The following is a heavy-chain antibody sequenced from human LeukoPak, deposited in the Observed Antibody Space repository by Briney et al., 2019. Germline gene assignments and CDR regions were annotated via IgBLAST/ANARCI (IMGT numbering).Heavy chain of an antibody. CDR1: GFTFGDYD. CDR2: IRSKAYGGTT. J-gene: IGHJ4*02. D-gene: IGHD6-19*01. CDR3: TRDQFASSGHSDY. Sequence: GGSLRLSCAASGFTFGDYDMSWVRQAPGKGLEWVGFIRSKAYGGTTEYAASVKGRFTISRDDSKSIAYLQMNSLKTEDTAVYYCTRDQFASSGHSDYWGQGTLVTVSS. V-gene: IGHV3-49*04.